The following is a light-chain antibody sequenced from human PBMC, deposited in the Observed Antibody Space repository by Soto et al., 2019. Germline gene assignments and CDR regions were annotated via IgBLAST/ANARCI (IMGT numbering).Light chain of an antibody. CDR2: SAS. V-gene: IGKV1-9*01. J-gene: IGKJ4*01. CDR1: QVMSTN. CDR3: QQLNGYQLA. Sequence: DIQLTQSPSFLSAFVGDKVTITCRASQVMSTNLAWYQQKPGKFPKLLIRSASTLQSGVPPRFSGGGSGTEFTLTISTLQPDDSGIYYCQQLNGYQLAFGGGTNVEIK.